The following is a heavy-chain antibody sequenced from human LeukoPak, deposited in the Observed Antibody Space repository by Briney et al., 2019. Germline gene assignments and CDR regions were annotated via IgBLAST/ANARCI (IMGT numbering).Heavy chain of an antibody. J-gene: IGHJ4*02. D-gene: IGHD5-12*01. CDR3: ARTSGYSGYDYFDY. CDR2: IYYSGST. Sequence: PSETLSLTCTVSGGSNSSHYWSWIRQPPGKGLEWIGYIYYSGSTNYNPSLKSRVTISVDTSKNQFSLKLSSVTAADTAVYYCARTSGYSGYDYFDYWGQGTLVTVSS. V-gene: IGHV4-59*11. CDR1: GGSNSSHY.